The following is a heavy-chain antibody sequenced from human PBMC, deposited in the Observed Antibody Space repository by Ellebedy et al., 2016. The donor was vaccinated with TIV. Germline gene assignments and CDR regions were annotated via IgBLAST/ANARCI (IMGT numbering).Heavy chain of an antibody. D-gene: IGHD3-10*01. CDR2: TYYRSEWHS. CDR1: GDSVSRNNAA. CDR3: AQGFALDV. Sequence: SQTLSLTCAVSGDSVSRNNAAWNWIRQSPSRGLEWLGRTYYRSEWHSDYAVSVKSRITINSDTSKNQFSLQLNSLTPEDTAVYYCAQGFALDVWGQGTTVTVSS. J-gene: IGHJ6*02. V-gene: IGHV6-1*01.